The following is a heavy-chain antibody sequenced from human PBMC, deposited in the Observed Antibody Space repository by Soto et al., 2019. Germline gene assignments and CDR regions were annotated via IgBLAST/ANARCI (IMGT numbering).Heavy chain of an antibody. CDR3: SLMWDRCEHYYYYGMDV. J-gene: IGHJ6*02. CDR2: IFSNDEK. V-gene: IGHV2-26*01. CDR1: GFSLTNTRMG. Sequence: QVTLKESGPVLVKPTETLTLTCTVSGFSLTNTRMGVSWIRQPPGKALEWLAHIFSNDEKSYSTSLKSRLTITKDTSKSQLVLTITNMDPVDTATYYCSLMWDRCEHYYYYGMDVWGQWTTVNVSS. D-gene: IGHD1-26*01.